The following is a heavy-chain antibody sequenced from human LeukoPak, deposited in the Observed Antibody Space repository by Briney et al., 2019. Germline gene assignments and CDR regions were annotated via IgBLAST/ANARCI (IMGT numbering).Heavy chain of an antibody. D-gene: IGHD4-23*01. CDR3: ASLTVVTQTNY. CDR2: IYHSGGT. J-gene: IGHJ4*02. Sequence: SETLSLTCAVSGYFISSGYYWGWIRQPPGKGLEWIGSIYHSGGTYYNPSLKSRVTISVDTSKNQFSLKLSSVTAADTAVYYCASLTVVTQTNYWGQGTLVTVSS. CDR1: GYFISSGYY. V-gene: IGHV4-38-2*01.